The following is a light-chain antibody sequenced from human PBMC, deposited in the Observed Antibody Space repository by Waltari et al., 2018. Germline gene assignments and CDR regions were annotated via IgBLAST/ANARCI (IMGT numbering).Light chain of an antibody. CDR1: QSLVQSDGNLF. Sequence: DVVMTQSPLSLAVTLGQPASISCWSSQSLVQSDGNLFLNWFHHRPGQTPRRQLYKVSNRESGVPDIVSGSGSGTDFTLKISRVEAEDVEIYYCLQSSQWPYAFGQGTKLEIK. CDR2: KVS. J-gene: IGKJ2*01. CDR3: LQSSQWPYA. V-gene: IGKV2-30*02.